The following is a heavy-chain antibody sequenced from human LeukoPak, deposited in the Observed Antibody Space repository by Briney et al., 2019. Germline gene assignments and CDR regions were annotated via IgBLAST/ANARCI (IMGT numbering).Heavy chain of an antibody. D-gene: IGHD1-1*01. V-gene: IGHV4-34*01. CDR1: GGSFSGYY. CDR2: INHSGST. CDR3: ARDLRLEFYFYYMDV. J-gene: IGHJ6*03. Sequence: SETLSLTCAGYGGSFSGYYWSWIRHPPGKGLEGIGEINHSGSTNYNPSLKSRVTISVDPSKNQFSLKRSSVNAADTAVYYCARDLRLEFYFYYMDVWGKGTTVTVSS.